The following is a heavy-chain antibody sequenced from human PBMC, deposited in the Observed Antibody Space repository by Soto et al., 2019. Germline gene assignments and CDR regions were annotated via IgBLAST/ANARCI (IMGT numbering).Heavy chain of an antibody. Sequence: EVQLVESGGGLVQPGGSLRLSCEASGFTFSSYAMSWVRQAPGKGLQWVSTITGIGGTTYYADSVKGRFTISRDNSKNTLYLQMNRLRAEDTALYYCANDVTATTNYWGQGTLVTVSS. V-gene: IGHV3-23*04. CDR3: ANDVTATTNY. CDR1: GFTFSSYA. D-gene: IGHD2-21*02. CDR2: ITGIGGTT. J-gene: IGHJ4*02.